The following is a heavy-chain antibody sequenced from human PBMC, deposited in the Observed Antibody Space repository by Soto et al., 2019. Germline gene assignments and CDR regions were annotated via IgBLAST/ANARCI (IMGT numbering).Heavy chain of an antibody. V-gene: IGHV4-39*01. CDR1: GGSISSSSYY. CDR3: ARHIINGDYYFDY. J-gene: IGHJ4*02. D-gene: IGHD4-17*01. Sequence: SETLSLTCTVSGGSISSSSYYWGWIRQPPGKGLEWIGSIYYSGSTYYNPSLKSRVTISVDTSKNQFSLKLSSVTAADTAVYYCARHIINGDYYFDYWGQGTLVTVSS. CDR2: IYYSGST.